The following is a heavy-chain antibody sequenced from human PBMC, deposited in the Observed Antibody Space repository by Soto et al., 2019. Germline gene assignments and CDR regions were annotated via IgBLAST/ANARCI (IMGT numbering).Heavy chain of an antibody. CDR3: AKPTFSSGWPLYYYGMDV. CDR2: ISGSGGST. Sequence: GGSLRLSCAASGFTFSSYSMNWVRQAPGKGLEWVSSISGSGGSTYYADSVKGRFTISRDNSKNTLYLQMNSLRAEDTAVYYCAKPTFSSGWPLYYYGMDVWGQGTTVTVSS. D-gene: IGHD6-19*01. CDR1: GFTFSSYS. J-gene: IGHJ6*02. V-gene: IGHV3-23*01.